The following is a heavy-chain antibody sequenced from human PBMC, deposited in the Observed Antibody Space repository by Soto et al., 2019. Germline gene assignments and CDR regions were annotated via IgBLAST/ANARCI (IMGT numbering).Heavy chain of an antibody. CDR1: GYTFTSYY. CDR2: INPSGGST. Sequence: QVQLVQSGAEVKKPGASVKVSCKASGYTFTSYYMHWVRQAPGQGLEWMGIINPSGGSTSYAQKFQGVVTMTRDTSTSTVYMALSSLRSEDTAVYYCARDGDKWNLPRQDRYSFDYWGQGTLVTVSS. D-gene: IGHD1-7*01. CDR3: ARDGDKWNLPRQDRYSFDY. V-gene: IGHV1-46*03. J-gene: IGHJ4*02.